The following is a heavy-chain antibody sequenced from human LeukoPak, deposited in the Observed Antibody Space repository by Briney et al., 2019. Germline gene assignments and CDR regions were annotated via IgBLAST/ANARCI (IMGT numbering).Heavy chain of an antibody. CDR2: ISYDGSNK. CDR1: GFTFSSYG. CDR3: AKDMAYSSSLAEDY. V-gene: IGHV3-30*18. J-gene: IGHJ4*02. D-gene: IGHD6-6*01. Sequence: GRSLRLSCAASGFTFSSYGMHWVRQAPGKELEWVAVISYDGSNKYYADSVEGRFTISRDNSKNTLYLQMNSLRAEDTAVYYCAKDMAYSSSLAEDYWGQGTLVTVSS.